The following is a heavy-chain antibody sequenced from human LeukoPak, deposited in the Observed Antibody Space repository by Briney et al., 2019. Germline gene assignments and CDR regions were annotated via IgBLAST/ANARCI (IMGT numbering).Heavy chain of an antibody. CDR2: IYPGDSDT. Sequence: GESLKISCKGSGYSFTSYWIGWVHQMPGKGLEWMGIIYPGDSDTRYSPSFQGQVTISADKSISTAYLQWSSLKASDTAMYYCASGGRYYYDSSGWDYFDYWGQGTLVTVSS. CDR3: ASGGRYYYDSSGWDYFDY. CDR1: GYSFTSYW. V-gene: IGHV5-51*07. J-gene: IGHJ4*02. D-gene: IGHD3-22*01.